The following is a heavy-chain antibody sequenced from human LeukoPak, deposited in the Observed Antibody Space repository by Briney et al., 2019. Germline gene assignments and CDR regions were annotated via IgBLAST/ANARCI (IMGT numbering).Heavy chain of an antibody. D-gene: IGHD4-11*01. Sequence: GASVKVSCKASGYTFRGNYIHWLRQAPGQGLEWMGWIDANNGDTKSAQKFQGRVTMSRDTSIGTAYMDLSSLSPDDAAVYYCARDPSSVTLYFFDYWGQGTLVTVSS. V-gene: IGHV1-2*02. CDR1: GYTFRGNY. CDR2: IDANNGDT. CDR3: ARDPSSVTLYFFDY. J-gene: IGHJ4*02.